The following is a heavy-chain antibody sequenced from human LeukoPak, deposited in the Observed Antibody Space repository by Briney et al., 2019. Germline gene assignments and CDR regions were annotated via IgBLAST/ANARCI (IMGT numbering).Heavy chain of an antibody. V-gene: IGHV4-59*01. D-gene: IGHD3-22*01. CDR1: GGSISSYY. CDR2: IYYSGST. Sequence: PSETLSLTCTVSGGSISSYYWSWIRQPPGKGLEWIGYIYYSGSTNYNPSLKSRVTISVDTSKNQFSLKLSSVTAADTAVYYCARERSYDSSGYYYSWFDPWGQGTLVTASS. CDR3: ARERSYDSSGYYYSWFDP. J-gene: IGHJ5*02.